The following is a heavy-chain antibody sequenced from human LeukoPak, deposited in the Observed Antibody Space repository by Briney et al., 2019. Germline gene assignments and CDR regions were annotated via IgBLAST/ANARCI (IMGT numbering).Heavy chain of an antibody. V-gene: IGHV3-7*01. D-gene: IGHD6-6*01. CDR1: GFSFSIYW. J-gene: IGHJ4*02. CDR2: IKQDGSEK. CDR3: ARQFVAARPHDY. Sequence: GSLRLSCAVSGFSFSIYWMSWVRQAPGKELEWVANIKQDGSEKYYMDSVKGRFTISRDNAKNSLYLQMNSLRAEDAAVYYCARQFVAARPHDYWGQGTLVTVSS.